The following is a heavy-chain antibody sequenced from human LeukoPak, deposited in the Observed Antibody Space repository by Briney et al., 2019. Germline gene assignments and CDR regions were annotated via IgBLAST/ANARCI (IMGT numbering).Heavy chain of an antibody. CDR3: ARDPYSGSYGPHYYYYMDV. Sequence: GGSLRLSCTVSGFTVSSNSMSWVRQAPGKGLEWVSFIYSDNTHYSDSVKGRFTISRDNAKNSLYLQVDSLRVEDTAVYYCARDPYSGSYGPHYYYYMDVWGKGTTVTISS. D-gene: IGHD1-26*01. V-gene: IGHV3-53*01. J-gene: IGHJ6*03. CDR2: IYSDNT. CDR1: GFTVSSNS.